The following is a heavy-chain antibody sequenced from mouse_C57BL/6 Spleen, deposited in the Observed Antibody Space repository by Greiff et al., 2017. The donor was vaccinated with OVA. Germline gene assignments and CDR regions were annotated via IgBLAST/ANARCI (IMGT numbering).Heavy chain of an antibody. CDR1: GYTFTDYE. Sequence: QFPLQPSGAELLRPGASVTLSCKASGYTFTDYEMHWVKQTPVHGLEWIGAIDPETGGTAYNQKFKGKAILTADKSSSTAYMELRSLTSEDSAVYYCTRGWYFDVWGTGTTVTVSS. CDR3: TRGWYFDV. J-gene: IGHJ1*03. V-gene: IGHV1-15*01. CDR2: IDPETGGT.